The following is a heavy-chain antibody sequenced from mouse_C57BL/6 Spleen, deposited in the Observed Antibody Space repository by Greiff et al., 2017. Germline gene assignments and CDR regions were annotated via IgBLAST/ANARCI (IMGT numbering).Heavy chain of an antibody. CDR2: IYPGDGDT. D-gene: IGHD4-1*01. Sequence: QVQLQQSGPELVKPGASVKISCKASGYAFSSSWMNWVKQRPGKGLEWIGRIYPGDGDTNYNGKFKGKATLTADKSSSTAYMQLSSLTSEDSAVYFCARNWEDYFDDWGQGTTLTVSS. CDR1: GYAFSSSW. J-gene: IGHJ2*01. CDR3: ARNWEDYFDD. V-gene: IGHV1-82*01.